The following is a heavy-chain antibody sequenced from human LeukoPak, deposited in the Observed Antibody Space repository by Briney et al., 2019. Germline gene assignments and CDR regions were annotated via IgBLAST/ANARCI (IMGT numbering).Heavy chain of an antibody. J-gene: IGHJ5*02. Sequence: ASVKVSCKASGGTFSSYAISWVRQAPGQGLEWMGGIIPIFGTANYAQKFQGRVTITADESTSTAYMELSSLRSEDTAVYYCAREVGATSYNWFDPWGQGTLVTVSS. CDR3: AREVGATSYNWFDP. CDR2: IIPIFGTA. V-gene: IGHV1-69*01. D-gene: IGHD1-26*01. CDR1: GGTFSSYA.